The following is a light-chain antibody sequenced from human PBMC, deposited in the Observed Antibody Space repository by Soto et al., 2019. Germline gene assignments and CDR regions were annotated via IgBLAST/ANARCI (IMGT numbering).Light chain of an antibody. V-gene: IGKV3-20*01. CDR3: QQYGTSVLT. Sequence: EIVLTQSPGTLSLSPGERATLSCRASQSVNNAYLAWYQQKPGQAPRLLIYGASKRATGIPDRFSGSGSGTDFTLTISRREPEDFAVYYCQQYGTSVLTFGGGTKVEIK. CDR2: GAS. CDR1: QSVNNAY. J-gene: IGKJ4*01.